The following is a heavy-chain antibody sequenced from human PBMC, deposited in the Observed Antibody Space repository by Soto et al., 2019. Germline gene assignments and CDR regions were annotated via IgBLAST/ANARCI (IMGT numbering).Heavy chain of an antibody. D-gene: IGHD2-2*01. CDR3: ARALYCISTSCQHGPYYYGMDV. CDR2: IYYSGYT. Sequence: SETLSLTCTVSGGSISSSSYYWGWIRQPPGKGLEWIGSIYYSGYTYYNPSLKSRVTISVDTSKNQFSLKLSSVTAADTAVYYCARALYCISTSCQHGPYYYGMDVWGQGTTVTVSS. CDR1: GGSISSSSYY. J-gene: IGHJ6*02. V-gene: IGHV4-39*01.